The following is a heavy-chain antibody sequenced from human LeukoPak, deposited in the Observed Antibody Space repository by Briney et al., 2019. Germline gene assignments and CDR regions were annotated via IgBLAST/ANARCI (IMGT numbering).Heavy chain of an antibody. Sequence: GASVKVSCKASGGTFSSYAISWVRQAPGQGLEWMGGISPIFGTANYAEKFQGRVTITTDESTSTAYLELSRLRSEDTSVYYCATRERPVGDDYYDSSGPQGAFDIWGQGTMVTVSS. V-gene: IGHV1-69*05. D-gene: IGHD3-22*01. CDR1: GGTFSSYA. CDR3: ATRERPVGDDYYDSSGPQGAFDI. J-gene: IGHJ3*02. CDR2: ISPIFGTA.